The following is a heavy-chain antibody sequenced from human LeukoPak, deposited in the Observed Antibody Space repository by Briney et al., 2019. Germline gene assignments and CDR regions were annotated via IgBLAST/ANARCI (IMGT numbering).Heavy chain of an antibody. CDR1: GYSFSSYW. D-gene: IGHD2-21*02. V-gene: IGHV5-51*01. J-gene: IGHJ4*02. CDR2: IYPGDSDT. CDR3: ARLDCGGDCDRYYFDY. Sequence: GESLQISCKGSGYSFSSYWIGWVRQMPGKGLEWMGIIYPGDSDTRYSPSFQGQVTITADKSISTAYLQWSSLKASDTAMYYCARLDCGGDCDRYYFDYWGQGTLVTVSS.